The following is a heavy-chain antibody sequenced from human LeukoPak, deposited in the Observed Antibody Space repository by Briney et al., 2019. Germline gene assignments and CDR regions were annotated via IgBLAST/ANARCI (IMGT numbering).Heavy chain of an antibody. D-gene: IGHD2-2*03. Sequence: SQTLSLTCAISGDSVTTNRAAWNWIRQSPSRGLEWLGRTYYRSKWYNEYAVSVKSRININPETSKNQFSLQLNSVSPEDTAVYYCARDGSRTGYDFDYWGQGTLVTVSS. V-gene: IGHV6-1*01. CDR2: TYYRSKWYN. J-gene: IGHJ4*02. CDR1: GDSVTTNRAA. CDR3: ARDGSRTGYDFDY.